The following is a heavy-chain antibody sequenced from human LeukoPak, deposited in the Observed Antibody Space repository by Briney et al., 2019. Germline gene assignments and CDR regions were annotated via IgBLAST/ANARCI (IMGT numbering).Heavy chain of an antibody. V-gene: IGHV3-11*01. D-gene: IGHD3-22*01. CDR1: GFSFSDYY. J-gene: IGHJ6*02. CDR2: ISGSGSEL. Sequence: GGSLRLSCVACGFSFSDYYMSWVRQAPGGGLEWVSYISGSGSELYYADSVKGRFTISRDTANNSLYLKMTSLSAEDTAVYYCARSIGYYYTMDVWGQGTTVTVSS. CDR3: ARSIGYYYTMDV.